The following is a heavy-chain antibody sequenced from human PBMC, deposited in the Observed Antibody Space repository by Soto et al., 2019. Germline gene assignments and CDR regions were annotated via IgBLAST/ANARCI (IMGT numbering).Heavy chain of an antibody. J-gene: IGHJ3*02. D-gene: IGHD4-17*01. Sequence: PGGSRRHSCTASGFTISNAWMSWVRQAPGKGLEWVGRIKSKTDGGTTDYAAPVKGRFTISRDDSKNTLYLQMNSLKTEDTAVYYCTTDSWPVTTGAFDIWGQGTMVTVSS. V-gene: IGHV3-15*01. CDR1: GFTISNAW. CDR3: TTDSWPVTTGAFDI. CDR2: IKSKTDGGTT.